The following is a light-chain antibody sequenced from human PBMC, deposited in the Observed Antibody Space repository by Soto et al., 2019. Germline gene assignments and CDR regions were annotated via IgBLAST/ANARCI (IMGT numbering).Light chain of an antibody. V-gene: IGKV3D-15*01. Sequence: IVMTQSPATLSVSPGERATLSCRASQSVSSKLAWYQQKPGQPPRLLIYGATTRATGIPARFSGSGSGTEFTLTISSLQSEDFAVYYCQQYNNWPLTFGGGTKVDIK. J-gene: IGKJ4*01. CDR1: QSVSSK. CDR2: GAT. CDR3: QQYNNWPLT.